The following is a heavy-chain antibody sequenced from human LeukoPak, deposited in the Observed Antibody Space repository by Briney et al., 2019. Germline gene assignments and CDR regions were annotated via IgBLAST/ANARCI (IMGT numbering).Heavy chain of an antibody. CDR1: GFTFSSYG. CDR2: ISGSGGST. J-gene: IGHJ4*02. V-gene: IGHV3-23*01. Sequence: GGSLRLSGAASGFTFSSYGMSWVRQAPGKGLEWVSAISGSGGSTYYADSVKGRFTISRDNSKNTLYLQMNSLRAEDTAVYYCAKGTLYGSVPLDYWGQGTLVTVSS. D-gene: IGHD3-10*01. CDR3: AKGTLYGSVPLDY.